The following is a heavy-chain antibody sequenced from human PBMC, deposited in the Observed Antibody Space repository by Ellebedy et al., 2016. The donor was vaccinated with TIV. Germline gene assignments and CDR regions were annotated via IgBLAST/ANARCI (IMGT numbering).Heavy chain of an antibody. J-gene: IGHJ4*02. D-gene: IGHD3-22*01. CDR1: GGTFSNYG. V-gene: IGHV1-69*13. CDR2: IVAIFRTT. CDR3: ARGSNYYDNTELAY. Sequence: SVKVSXXASGGTFSNYGINWVRQAPGHGLEWMGGIVAIFRTTNYARKFQGRLTITAGESTSTVYMELSSLRSDDTAVYYCARGSNYYDNTELAYWGQGTLVTVSS.